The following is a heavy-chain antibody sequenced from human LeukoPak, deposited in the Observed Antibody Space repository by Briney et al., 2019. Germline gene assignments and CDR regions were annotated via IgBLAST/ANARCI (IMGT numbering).Heavy chain of an antibody. CDR2: ISAYNGNT. D-gene: IGHD5-12*01. J-gene: IGHJ6*02. CDR3: ARELTWISRLYQYYYGMDV. Sequence: ASVKVSCKASGYTFTSYGISWVRQAPGQGLEWMGWISAYNGNTNYARKLQGRVTMTTDTSTSTAYMELRSLRSDDTAVYYCARELTWISRLYQYYYGMDVWGQGTTVTVSS. CDR1: GYTFTSYG. V-gene: IGHV1-18*01.